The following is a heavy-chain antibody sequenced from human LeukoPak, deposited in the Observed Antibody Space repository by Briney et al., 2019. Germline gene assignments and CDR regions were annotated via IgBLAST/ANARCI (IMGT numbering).Heavy chain of an antibody. J-gene: IGHJ5*02. CDR1: GGTFISYA. V-gene: IGHV1-69*13. CDR2: IIPIFGTA. Sequence: SVKVSCKASGGTFISYAISWVRQAPGQGLEWMGGIIPIFGTANYAQKFQGRVTITADESTSTAYMELSSLRSEDTAVYYCARLEGIVVVPAAIRGGWFDPWGQGTLVTVSS. D-gene: IGHD2-2*02. CDR3: ARLEGIVVVPAAIRGGWFDP.